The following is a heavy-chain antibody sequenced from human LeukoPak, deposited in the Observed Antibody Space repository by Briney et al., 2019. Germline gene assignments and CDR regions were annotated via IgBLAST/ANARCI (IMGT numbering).Heavy chain of an antibody. CDR3: ARECSSTSCYVLRAFDI. J-gene: IGHJ3*02. V-gene: IGHV1-18*04. CDR2: ITAYKGKT. CDR1: GYTSTSHG. Sequence: ASVKSSCKASGYTSTSHGISWVRPAPGQGLEWVGWITAYKGKTNYAQKLQGRVTMTTDTSTSTAYMELRSLRSDDTAVYYCARECSSTSCYVLRAFDIWGQGTMVTVSS. D-gene: IGHD2-2*01.